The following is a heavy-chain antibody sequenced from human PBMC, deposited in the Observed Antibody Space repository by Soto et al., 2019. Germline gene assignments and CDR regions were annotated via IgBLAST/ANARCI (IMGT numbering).Heavy chain of an antibody. Sequence: PSETLSLTCAVYGGSSSGYYWSWIRQPPGKGLEWIGEINHSGSTNYNPSLKSRVTISVDTSKNQFSLKLSSVTAADTAVYYCVRGLKFWSGYPRYYYYYGMDVWGQGTTVTVSS. CDR2: INHSGST. V-gene: IGHV4-34*01. D-gene: IGHD3-3*01. CDR1: GGSSSGYY. CDR3: VRGLKFWSGYPRYYYYYGMDV. J-gene: IGHJ6*02.